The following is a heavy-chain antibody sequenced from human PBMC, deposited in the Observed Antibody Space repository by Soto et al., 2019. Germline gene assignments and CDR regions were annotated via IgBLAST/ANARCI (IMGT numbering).Heavy chain of an antibody. V-gene: IGHV3-73*01. CDR1: GFTFSGSA. CDR2: IRSKANSYAT. J-gene: IGHJ6*03. CDR3: TRPLPRYCTNGVCLPRSQNENYYYMDV. D-gene: IGHD2-8*01. Sequence: GGSLRLSCAASGFTFSGSAMHWVRQASGKGLEWVGRIRSKANSYATAYAASVKGRFTISRDDSKNTAYLQMNSLKTEDTAVYYCTRPLPRYCTNGVCLPRSQNENYYYMDVWGKGTTVTVSS.